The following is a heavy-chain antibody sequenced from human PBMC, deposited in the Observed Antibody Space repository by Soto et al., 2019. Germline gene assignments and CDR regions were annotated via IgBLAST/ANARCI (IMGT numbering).Heavy chain of an antibody. V-gene: IGHV3-64D*06. CDR1: GFSFSNYA. Sequence: PGGSLRLSCSASGFSFSNYAMHWVRQAPGKGLQYVSGFSSKGGTTYYADSVKGRFTISRDNSKNTLYLQMSSLRPEDTAVYHCVKEMAPAAIGSLYYYYGMDVWGQGTTVTVS. D-gene: IGHD2-2*01. CDR3: VKEMAPAAIGSLYYYYGMDV. J-gene: IGHJ6*02. CDR2: FSSKGGTT.